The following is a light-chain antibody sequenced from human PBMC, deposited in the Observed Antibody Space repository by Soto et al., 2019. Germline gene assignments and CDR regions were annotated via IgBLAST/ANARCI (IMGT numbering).Light chain of an antibody. J-gene: IGKJ1*01. CDR3: HQFGSSPPRT. CDR2: AAS. Sequence: EIVLTQSPGTLSLSPGERATLSCRASQSVSSNSLAWYQHKSGQPPRLLIYAASRRATGIPDRFSGSGSGTDFTLTICRLEPEDFAIYYCHQFGSSPPRTFGQGTKVEIK. V-gene: IGKV3-20*01. CDR1: QSVSSNS.